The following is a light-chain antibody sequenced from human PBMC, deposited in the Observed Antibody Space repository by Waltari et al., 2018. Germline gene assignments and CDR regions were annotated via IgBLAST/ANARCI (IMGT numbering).Light chain of an antibody. CDR1: PGILYGPNNRNS. J-gene: IGKJ4*01. V-gene: IGKV4-1*01. Sequence: DIVMTQSPDSLAVSLGERATINCKSSPGILYGPNNRNSLAWYQQKPGQSPNLLIYWASTRESGVPDRFSGSGSGTDFSLTISSLQAEDVAVYYCQQYYRVPLTFGGGTKIEIK. CDR2: WAS. CDR3: QQYYRVPLT.